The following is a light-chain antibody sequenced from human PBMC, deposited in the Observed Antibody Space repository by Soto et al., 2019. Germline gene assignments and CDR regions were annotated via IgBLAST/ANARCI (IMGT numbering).Light chain of an antibody. CDR3: PHYGPSPPYT. CDR2: AAS. Sequence: EIVLTQSPGTLSLSPGERATLSCRASRTFASSYLAWYQQKPGQAPRLLIYAASTRAAGIPGRFSGSGSGADYTLTISRLEPEDFAFYYCPHYGPSPPYTFGQGTKLEIK. CDR1: RTFASSY. J-gene: IGKJ2*01. V-gene: IGKV3-20*01.